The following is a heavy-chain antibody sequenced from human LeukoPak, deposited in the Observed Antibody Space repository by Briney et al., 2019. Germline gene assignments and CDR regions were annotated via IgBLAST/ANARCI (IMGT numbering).Heavy chain of an antibody. CDR3: ARGGSDYGDYVGAFDI. J-gene: IGHJ3*02. CDR1: GGSLSGYY. Sequence: PSETLSLTCAVYGGSLSGYYWSWIRQPPGQGLEWIGEINHSGSTNYNPSLKSRVKSRVTKSLDTSKNQFSLKLSSVTAADTAVYYCARGGSDYGDYVGAFDIWGQGTMVTVSS. D-gene: IGHD4-17*01. CDR2: INHSGST. V-gene: IGHV4-34*01.